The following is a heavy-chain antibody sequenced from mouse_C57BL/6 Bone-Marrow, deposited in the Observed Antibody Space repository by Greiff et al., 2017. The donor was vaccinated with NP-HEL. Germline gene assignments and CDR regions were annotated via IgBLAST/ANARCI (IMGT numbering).Heavy chain of an antibody. V-gene: IGHV1-26*01. J-gene: IGHJ2*01. Sequence: EVQLQQSGPELVKPGASVKISCKASGYTFTDYYMNWVKQSHGKSLEWIGDINPNNGGTSYNQKFKGKATLTVDKSSSTAYMELRSLTSEDSAVYYCARRGYYYVDYWGQGTTLTVSS. CDR3: ARRGYYYVDY. D-gene: IGHD1-1*01. CDR1: GYTFTDYY. CDR2: INPNNGGT.